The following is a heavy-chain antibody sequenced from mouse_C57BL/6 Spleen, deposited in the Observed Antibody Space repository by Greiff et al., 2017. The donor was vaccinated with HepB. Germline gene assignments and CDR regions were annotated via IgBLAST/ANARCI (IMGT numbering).Heavy chain of an antibody. CDR3: ARGNYGSRRGYAMDY. CDR1: GYTFTSYW. V-gene: IGHV1-55*01. J-gene: IGHJ4*01. Sequence: QVQLQQPGAELVKPGASVKMSCKASGYTFTSYWITWVKQRPGQGLEWIGDIYPGSGSTNYNEKFKSKATLTVDTSSSTAYMHLSSLTSEDSAVYYCARGNYGSRRGYAMDYWGQGTSVTVSS. CDR2: IYPGSGST. D-gene: IGHD1-1*01.